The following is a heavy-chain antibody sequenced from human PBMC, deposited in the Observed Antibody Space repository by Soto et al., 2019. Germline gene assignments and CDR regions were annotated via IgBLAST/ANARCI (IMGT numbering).Heavy chain of an antibody. CDR2: IIPIFGTA. CDR3: ARDGVVPAAILGTMANFGRYGLDV. D-gene: IGHD2-2*02. Sequence: VKVSCKASGGTFSSYAISWVRQAPGQGLEWMGGIIPIFGTANYAQKFQGRVTITADESTSTADMELSSLRSEDTAVDYCARDGVVPAAILGTMANFGRYGLDVWGQGTTVTVS. J-gene: IGHJ6*02. CDR1: GGTFSSYA. V-gene: IGHV1-69*13.